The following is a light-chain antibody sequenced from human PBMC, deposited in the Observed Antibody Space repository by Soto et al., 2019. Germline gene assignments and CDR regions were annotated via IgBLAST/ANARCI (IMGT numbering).Light chain of an antibody. CDR2: AAS. V-gene: IGKV1-39*01. J-gene: IGKJ1*01. Sequence: DIHRPPCPSSLSSSLLYRVTITFLASQSISSYLNWYQQKPGKAPKLLIYAASSLQSGVPSRFSGSGSGTDFTLTIISLHPEDFATYYCQQSYSTPWTFGQGTKVDVK. CDR3: QQSYSTPWT. CDR1: QSISSY.